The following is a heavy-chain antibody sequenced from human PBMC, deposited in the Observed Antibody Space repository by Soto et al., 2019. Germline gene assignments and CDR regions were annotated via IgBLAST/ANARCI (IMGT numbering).Heavy chain of an antibody. CDR3: ARRDFDPMTGDYYFAS. V-gene: IGHV4-59*01. J-gene: IGHJ4*02. CDR1: GGSINSNY. D-gene: IGHD2-21*02. CDR2: IYDSGSA. Sequence: QVQLQESGPGLVKPSETLSLTCTVSGGSINSNYWSWIRQPPGKGLEWLGYIYDSGSAKYNPSLKSRVSISVDMSKNQFFLNMRSVTAADTAVYFCARRDFDPMTGDYYFASWGPGTLVTVSS.